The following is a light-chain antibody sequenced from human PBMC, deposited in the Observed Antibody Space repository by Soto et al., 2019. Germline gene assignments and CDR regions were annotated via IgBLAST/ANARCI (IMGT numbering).Light chain of an antibody. J-gene: IGKJ1*01. V-gene: IGKV3-11*01. CDR3: QQRSNWPPLWT. Sequence: EIVLTQSPATLSLSPVERATLSCMASQSVSSYLAWYQQKPGQAPRLLIYDASNRATGIPARFSGSGSGTDFTLTISSLEPEDFAVYYCQQRSNWPPLWTFGQGTKVDIK. CDR2: DAS. CDR1: QSVSSY.